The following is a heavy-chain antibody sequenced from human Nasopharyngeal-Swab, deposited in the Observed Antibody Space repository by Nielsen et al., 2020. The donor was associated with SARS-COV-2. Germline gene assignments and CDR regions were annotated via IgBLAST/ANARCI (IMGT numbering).Heavy chain of an antibody. Sequence: GESLKISCAASGFTVSSNYMSWVRQAPGKGLEWVSYISSSGSTIYYADSVKGRFTISRDNAKNSLYLQMNSLRAEDTAVYYCARGDYGMDVWGQGTTVTVSS. V-gene: IGHV3-11*01. J-gene: IGHJ6*02. CDR3: ARGDYGMDV. CDR2: ISSSGSTI. CDR1: GFTVSSNY.